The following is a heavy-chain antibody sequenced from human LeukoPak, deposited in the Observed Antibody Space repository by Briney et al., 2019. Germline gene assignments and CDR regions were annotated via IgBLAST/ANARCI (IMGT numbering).Heavy chain of an antibody. CDR1: GGSISSGSYY. CDR3: ARESEYSGSNYYYGMDV. V-gene: IGHV4-61*02. D-gene: IGHD6-6*01. Sequence: SETLSLTCTVSGGSISSGSYYWSWIRQPAGKGLEWIGRIYTSGSTNYNPSLKSRVTISVDTSKNQFSLKLSSVTAADTAVYYCARESEYSGSNYYYGMDVWGQGTTVTVSS. CDR2: IYTSGST. J-gene: IGHJ6*02.